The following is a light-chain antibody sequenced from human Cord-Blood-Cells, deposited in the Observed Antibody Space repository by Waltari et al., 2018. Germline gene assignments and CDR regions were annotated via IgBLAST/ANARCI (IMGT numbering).Light chain of an antibody. CDR2: GNS. CDR3: QSYDSSLSGAV. CDR1: SPNIGAGYD. J-gene: IGLJ3*02. V-gene: IGLV1-40*01. Sequence: QSVLTQPPSVSGAPGQRVTISCTGSSPNIGAGYDVHWYQQLPGTAPKLLIYGNSNRPSGVPDRFSGSKCGTSASLAITGRQAEDEADYYCQSYDSSLSGAVFGGGTKLTVL.